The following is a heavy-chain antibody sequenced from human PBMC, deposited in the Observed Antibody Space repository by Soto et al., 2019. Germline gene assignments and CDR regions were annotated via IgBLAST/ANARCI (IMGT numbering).Heavy chain of an antibody. D-gene: IGHD5-18*01. CDR3: ASLAVGYFDAFDI. J-gene: IGHJ3*02. Sequence: GGSLRLSCAASGFTFSSYGMHWVRQAPGKGLEWVAVISYDGSNKYYADSVKGRFTISRDNSKNTLYLQMNSLRAEDTAVYYCASLAVGYFDAFDIWGQGTMVTVSS. V-gene: IGHV3-30*03. CDR2: ISYDGSNK. CDR1: GFTFSSYG.